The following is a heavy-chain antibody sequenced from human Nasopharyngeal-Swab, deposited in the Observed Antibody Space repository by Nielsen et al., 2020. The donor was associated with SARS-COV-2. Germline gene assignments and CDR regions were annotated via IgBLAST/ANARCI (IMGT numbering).Heavy chain of an antibody. V-gene: IGHV3-33*01. CDR1: GFTFSSYG. J-gene: IGHJ4*02. Sequence: GGSLRLSCAASGFTFSSYGMHWVRQAPGKGLEWVAVIWYDGSNKYYADSVKGRFTISRDNSKNTLYLQMNSLRAEDTAVYYCARDASSSTSADYWGQGTLVTVSS. D-gene: IGHD2-2*01. CDR3: ARDASSSTSADY. CDR2: IWYDGSNK.